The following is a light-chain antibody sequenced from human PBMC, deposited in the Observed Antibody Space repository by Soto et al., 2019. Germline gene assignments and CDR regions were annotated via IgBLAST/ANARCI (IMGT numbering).Light chain of an antibody. CDR2: DIS. J-gene: IGKJ5*01. CDR1: QSIARTY. V-gene: IGKV3-20*01. CDR3: QQYGYSPIT. Sequence: EVVLTQSPGTLSLSPGERATLSCRASQSIARTYLAWYQQKPGQAPRLLIYDISTRATSIPDRFSASGSGTDFTLTISGLETEDFAVYYCQQYGYSPITFGQGTRLEIK.